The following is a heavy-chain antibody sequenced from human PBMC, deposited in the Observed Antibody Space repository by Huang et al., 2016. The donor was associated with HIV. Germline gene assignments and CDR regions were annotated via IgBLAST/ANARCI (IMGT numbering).Heavy chain of an antibody. D-gene: IGHD3-10*01. J-gene: IGHJ6*03. V-gene: IGHV4-39*01. Sequence: QLLLQESGPGLVKPSEALALTCAVSGGSIRSSDYHWGWIRQPPGKGLEWIGSIYNKGRTHSSPSRKSLVTIAVDTSKNLFFLNLTSMTAADTAVYYCARHREGPVAYYSGWGSHLNYMDVWGRGRTVVVSS. CDR2: IYNKGRT. CDR1: GGSIRSSDYH. CDR3: ARHREGPVAYYSGWGSHLNYMDV.